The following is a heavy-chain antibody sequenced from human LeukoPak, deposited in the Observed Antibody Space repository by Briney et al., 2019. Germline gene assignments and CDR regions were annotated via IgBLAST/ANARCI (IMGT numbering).Heavy chain of an antibody. CDR1: GFTFSCYS. J-gene: IGHJ4*02. CDR2: ISSSSSYI. CDR3: ARDSYLRELVAFDY. D-gene: IGHD2-8*02. V-gene: IGHV3-21*01. Sequence: GGSLRLSCAASGFTFSCYSMNWVRQAPGKGLEWVSSISSSSSYIYYADSVKGRFTISRDNAKNSLYLQMNSLRAEDTAVYYCARDSYLRELVAFDYWGQGTLVTVSS.